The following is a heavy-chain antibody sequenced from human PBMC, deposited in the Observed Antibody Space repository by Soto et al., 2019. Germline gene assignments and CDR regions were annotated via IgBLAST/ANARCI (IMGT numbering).Heavy chain of an antibody. D-gene: IGHD2-15*01. CDR3: AHSWYCSGGSCYYSNRFDP. Sequence: QITLKESGPTLVKPTQTLTLTCTFSGFSLSTSGVGVGWIRQPPGKALEWLALTYWDDDKRYSPSLKSRLTTTKDTSKNPVVLTMTSMDPVDTATYCCAHSWYCSGGSCYYSNRFDPWGQGTLVTVSS. CDR2: TYWDDDK. V-gene: IGHV2-5*02. J-gene: IGHJ5*02. CDR1: GFSLSTSGVG.